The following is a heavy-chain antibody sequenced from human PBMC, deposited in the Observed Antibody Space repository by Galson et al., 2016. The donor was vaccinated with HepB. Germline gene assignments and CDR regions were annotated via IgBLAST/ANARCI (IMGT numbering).Heavy chain of an antibody. D-gene: IGHD3-3*01. CDR2: ISGDGGST. CDR3: ARFTPEWVDRVYYFGY. J-gene: IGHJ4*02. V-gene: IGHV3-23*01. CDR1: GFTFGRYA. Sequence: SLRLSCAASGFTFGRYAMSWVRQAPGKGLEWVSAISGDGGSTYYAGSVQGRFTSSRDRSTNTMYLQMNSLRTDDTAVYYCARFTPEWVDRVYYFGYWGQGTLVAVSS.